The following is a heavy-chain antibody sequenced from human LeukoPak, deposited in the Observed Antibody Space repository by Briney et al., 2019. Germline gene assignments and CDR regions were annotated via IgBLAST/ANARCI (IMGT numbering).Heavy chain of an antibody. J-gene: IGHJ5*02. CDR2: IYYSGST. V-gene: IGHV4-39*07. D-gene: IGHD5-12*01. Sequence: PSETLSLTCTVSGDSISSSGFYWAWIRQPPGKGLEWIGNIYYSGSTYYNPALKSRVTISVDTSMNQFSLKLTSVTAVDRAVYYCARLNIVATIRGWFDPWGQGILVTVSS. CDR3: ARLNIVATIRGWFDP. CDR1: GDSISSSGFY.